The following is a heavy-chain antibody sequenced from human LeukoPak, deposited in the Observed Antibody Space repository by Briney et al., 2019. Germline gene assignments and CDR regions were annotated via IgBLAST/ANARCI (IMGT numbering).Heavy chain of an antibody. CDR3: ARKGWAVAGTSHWFDP. J-gene: IGHJ5*02. CDR2: INHSGST. V-gene: IGHV4-34*01. D-gene: IGHD6-19*01. CDR1: GGSFSGYY. Sequence: SSETLSLTCAVYGGSFSGYYWSWIRQPPGKGLEWIGEINHSGSTIYNPSLKSRVTISVDTSKNQFSLKLSSVTAADTAVYYCARKGWAVAGTSHWFDPWGQGTLVTVSS.